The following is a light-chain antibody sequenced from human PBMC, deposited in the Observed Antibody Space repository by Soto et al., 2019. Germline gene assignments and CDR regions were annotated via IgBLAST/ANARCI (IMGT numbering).Light chain of an antibody. CDR3: QQYGSSRT. CDR2: GAS. CDR1: QSVSSSY. J-gene: IGKJ1*01. Sequence: EIVLTQSPGTLSLSPGERATLSCRASQSVSSSYLAWYQQKPGQAPRLLMYGASSRATGIPDRFSGSGSGTDFTLTISRLDPEDFAVYYCQQYGSSRTFGQGTKVEIK. V-gene: IGKV3-20*01.